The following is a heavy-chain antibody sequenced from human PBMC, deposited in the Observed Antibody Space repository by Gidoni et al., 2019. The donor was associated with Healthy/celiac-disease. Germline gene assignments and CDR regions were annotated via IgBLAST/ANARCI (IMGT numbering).Heavy chain of an antibody. CDR1: GFTFSSYA. J-gene: IGHJ4*02. Sequence: QVQLVESGGGVVQPGRSLRLSCAAPGFTFSSYAMHWVRQAPGKGLEWVAVISHDGSNKYYADSVKGRFTISRDNSKNTLYLQMNSLRAEDTAVYYCARGDIVVVPAAIKAHDYWGQGTLVTVSS. CDR3: ARGDIVVVPAAIKAHDY. V-gene: IGHV3-30*04. D-gene: IGHD2-2*02. CDR2: ISHDGSNK.